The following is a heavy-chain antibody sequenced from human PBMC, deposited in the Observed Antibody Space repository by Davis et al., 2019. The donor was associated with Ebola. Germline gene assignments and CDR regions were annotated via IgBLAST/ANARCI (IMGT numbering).Heavy chain of an antibody. Sequence: PSETLSLTCTVSGGSISSYYWSWIRQPPGKGLEWIGYIYYSGSTNYNPSLKSRVTISVDTSKNQFSLKLSSVTAADTAVYYCAADSSGFQFDYWGQGTLVTVSS. J-gene: IGHJ4*02. CDR2: IYYSGST. V-gene: IGHV4-59*12. CDR1: GGSISSYY. CDR3: AADSSGFQFDY. D-gene: IGHD3-22*01.